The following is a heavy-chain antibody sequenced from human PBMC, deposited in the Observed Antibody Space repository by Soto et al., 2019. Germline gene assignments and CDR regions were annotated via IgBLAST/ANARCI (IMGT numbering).Heavy chain of an antibody. J-gene: IGHJ4*02. V-gene: IGHV5-51*01. CDR1: GYTFTNYW. D-gene: IGHD3-10*01. CDR3: SRSIYGTGGYYSHX. Sequence: GESLKISCQASGYTFTNYWIAWVCQMSGKGLELVGVIYPDDADTTYGPTFQGQVTISADKSLNTAYLQWSSLEFSDTAMYFCSRSIYGTGGYYSHXWGQGTSVTVSX. CDR2: IYPDDADT.